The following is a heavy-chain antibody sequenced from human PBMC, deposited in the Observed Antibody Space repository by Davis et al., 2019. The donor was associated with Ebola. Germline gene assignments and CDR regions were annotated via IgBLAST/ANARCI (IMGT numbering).Heavy chain of an antibody. D-gene: IGHD6-19*01. Sequence: MPSETLSLTCAVYGGSFSGYYWSWIRQPPGKGLEWIGEINHSGSTNYNPSLKSRVTISVDTSKNQFSLKLSSVTAADTAVYYCATSQWLGDYWGQGILVTVSS. J-gene: IGHJ4*02. CDR2: INHSGST. V-gene: IGHV4-34*01. CDR1: GGSFSGYY. CDR3: ATSQWLGDY.